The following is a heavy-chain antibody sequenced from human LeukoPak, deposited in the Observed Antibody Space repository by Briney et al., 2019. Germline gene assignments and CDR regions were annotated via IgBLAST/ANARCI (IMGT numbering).Heavy chain of an antibody. V-gene: IGHV4-59*12. J-gene: IGHJ4*02. D-gene: IGHD3-16*01. Sequence: SETLSLTCAVYGGSFSGYYWSWIRQPPGKGLEWIGYIYDSGSTNYNPSLKSRVTISVDTSKNQFSLELSPVTAADTAVYYCARVVRRGGRSLDYWGQGTLVTVSS. CDR3: ARVVRRGGRSLDY. CDR2: IYDSGST. CDR1: GGSFSGYY.